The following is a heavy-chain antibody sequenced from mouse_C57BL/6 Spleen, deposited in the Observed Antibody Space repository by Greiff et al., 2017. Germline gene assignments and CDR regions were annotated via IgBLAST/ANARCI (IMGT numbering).Heavy chain of an antibody. CDR2: IHPNSGST. V-gene: IGHV1-64*01. J-gene: IGHJ2*01. Sequence: QVHVKQPGAELVKPGASVKLSCKASGYTFTSYWMHWVKRRPGQGLEWIGMIHPNSGSTNYNEKFKSKATLTVDKSSSTAYMQLSSLTSEDSAVYYCAREYYGSYYFDYWGQGTTLTVSS. CDR1: GYTFTSYW. CDR3: AREYYGSYYFDY. D-gene: IGHD1-1*01.